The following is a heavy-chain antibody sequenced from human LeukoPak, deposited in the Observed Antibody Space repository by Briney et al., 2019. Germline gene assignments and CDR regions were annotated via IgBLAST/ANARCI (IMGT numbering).Heavy chain of an antibody. CDR2: IWYDGSNK. J-gene: IGHJ6*02. CDR1: GFTFSSYG. Sequence: GGSLRLSCAASGFTFSSYGMHWVRQAPGKGLEWVAVIWYDGSNKYYADSVKGRFTISRDNSKNTLYLQTNSLRAEDTAVYYCARQADYGSGSYDHYYYYGMDVWGQRTTVTVSS. CDR3: ARQADYGSGSYDHYYYYGMDV. V-gene: IGHV3-33*01. D-gene: IGHD3-10*01.